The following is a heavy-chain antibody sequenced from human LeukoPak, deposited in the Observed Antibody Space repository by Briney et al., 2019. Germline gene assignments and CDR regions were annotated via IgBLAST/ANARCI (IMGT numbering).Heavy chain of an antibody. V-gene: IGHV4-4*09. D-gene: IGHD1-26*01. CDR1: GGSISSYY. J-gene: IGHJ5*02. CDR2: IYTSGST. CDR3: ARHILGNWFDP. Sequence: SGTLSLTCTVSGGSISSYYWSWIRQPPGKGLKWIGYIYTSGSTNYNPSLKSRVAISVDTSKNQFSLKLSSVTAADTAVYYCARHILGNWFDPWGQGTLVTVSS.